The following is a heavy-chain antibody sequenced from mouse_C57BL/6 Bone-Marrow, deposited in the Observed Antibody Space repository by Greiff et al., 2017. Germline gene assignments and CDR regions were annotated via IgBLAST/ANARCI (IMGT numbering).Heavy chain of an antibody. J-gene: IGHJ2*01. CDR3: ARGGYGSRTLFDY. CDR2: ISDGGSYT. V-gene: IGHV5-4*01. Sequence: EVQVVESGGGLVKPGGSLKLSCAASGFTFSSYAMSWVRQTPEKRLEWVATISDGGSYTYYPDNVKGRFTISRDNAKNNLYLQMSHLKSEDTAMYYCARGGYGSRTLFDYWGQGTTLTVSS. D-gene: IGHD1-1*01. CDR1: GFTFSSYA.